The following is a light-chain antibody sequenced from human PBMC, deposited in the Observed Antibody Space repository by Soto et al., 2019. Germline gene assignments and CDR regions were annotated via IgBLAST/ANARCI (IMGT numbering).Light chain of an antibody. V-gene: IGKV1-39*01. CDR2: GAS. CDR3: QQSYGYTRM. CDR1: QTISTY. Sequence: DIQMTQSPSSLSASVGDRVTITCRASQTISTYLNWYQQKPGKAPKVLIYGASSLQSGVPTRFSGSRSGTDFTLTISSLQPEDSATYYCQQSYGYTRMLGQATKVDSK. J-gene: IGKJ1*01.